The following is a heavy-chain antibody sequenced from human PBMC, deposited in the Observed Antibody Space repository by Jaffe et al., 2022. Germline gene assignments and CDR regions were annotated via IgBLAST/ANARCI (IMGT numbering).Heavy chain of an antibody. J-gene: IGHJ3*02. V-gene: IGHV1-2*02. CDR1: GYTFTGYY. CDR2: INPNSGGT. Sequence: QVQLVQSGAEVKKPGASVKVSCKASGYTFTGYYMHWVRQAPGQGLEWMGWINPNSGGTNYAQKFQGRVTMTRDTSISTAYMELSRLRSDDTAVYYCARGAYYYDSSGYYALVGAFDIWGQGTMVTVSS. D-gene: IGHD3-22*01. CDR3: ARGAYYYDSSGYYALVGAFDI.